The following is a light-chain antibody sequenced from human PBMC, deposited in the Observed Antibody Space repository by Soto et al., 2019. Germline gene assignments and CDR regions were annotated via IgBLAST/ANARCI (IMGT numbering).Light chain of an antibody. CDR3: QSHDSSLSVRV. CDR2: GNS. Sequence: QSVLTQPPSVSGAPGQRVTMSCTGSSSNIGAGYDVHWYQQLPGTAPKLLIYGNSNRPSGVPDRFSGSKSGTSASLAITGLKAEDEADYYCQSHDSSLSVRVFGGGTKLTVL. V-gene: IGLV1-40*01. J-gene: IGLJ3*02. CDR1: SSNIGAGYD.